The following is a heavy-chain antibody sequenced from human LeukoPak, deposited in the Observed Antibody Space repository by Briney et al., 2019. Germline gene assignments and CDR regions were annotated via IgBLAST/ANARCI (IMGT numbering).Heavy chain of an antibody. D-gene: IGHD3-10*01. Sequence: GGSLRPSCAASGFTFSSYGMRWVRQAPGKGLEWVAVIWYDGSNKYYADSVKGRFTISRDNSKNTLYLQMNSLRAEDTAVYYCAREDYGSGSYYNVFYFDYWGQGTLVTVSS. CDR2: IWYDGSNK. CDR3: AREDYGSGSYYNVFYFDY. CDR1: GFTFSSYG. V-gene: IGHV3-33*01. J-gene: IGHJ4*02.